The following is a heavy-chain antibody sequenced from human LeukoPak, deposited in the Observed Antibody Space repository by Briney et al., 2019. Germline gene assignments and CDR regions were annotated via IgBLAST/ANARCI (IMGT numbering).Heavy chain of an antibody. Sequence: SETLSLTCTVSGGSISSYYWSWIRQPPGKGLEWIGYIYYSGDTNYNPSLKSRVTISVDTSKNHFPLRLTSVTAADTAVYYCARDFWRREYYYMDVWGKGTTVTVSS. V-gene: IGHV4-59*01. CDR3: ARDFWRREYYYMDV. D-gene: IGHD3-3*01. J-gene: IGHJ6*03. CDR2: IYYSGDT. CDR1: GGSISSYY.